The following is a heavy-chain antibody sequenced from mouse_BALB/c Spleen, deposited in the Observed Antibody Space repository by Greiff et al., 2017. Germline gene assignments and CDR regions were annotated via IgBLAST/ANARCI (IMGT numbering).Heavy chain of an antibody. Sequence: QVQLQQPGAELVKPGAPVKLSCKASGYTFTSYWMNWVKQRPGRGLEWIGRIDPSDSETHYNQKFKDKAKLTVDKSSSTAYIQLSSLTSEDSAVYYCASDYFDYWGQGTTLTVSS. CDR3: ASDYFDY. CDR2: IDPSDSET. CDR1: GYTFTSYW. J-gene: IGHJ2*01. V-gene: IGHV1-69*02.